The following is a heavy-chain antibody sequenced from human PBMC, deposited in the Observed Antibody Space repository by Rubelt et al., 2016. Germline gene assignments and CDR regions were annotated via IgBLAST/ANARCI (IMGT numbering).Heavy chain of an antibody. J-gene: IGHJ4*02. D-gene: IGHD4-17*01. CDR3: ARKSYGDTGYYFDY. V-gene: IGHV1-69*01. CDR2: SPLFRTT. Sequence: SPLFRTTHYAQKLEDRVTITADESTSTAYMELSSLRSEDTAVYYCARKSYGDTGYYFDYWGQGTLVTVSS.